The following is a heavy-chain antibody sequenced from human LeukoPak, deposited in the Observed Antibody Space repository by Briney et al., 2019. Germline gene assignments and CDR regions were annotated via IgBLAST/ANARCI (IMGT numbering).Heavy chain of an antibody. D-gene: IGHD4-17*01. J-gene: IGHJ4*02. Sequence: GASVKVSCKASGYSFIGYYIHWVRQAPEQGLEWMGWINTNNGDTKYAQKFQGRVTMIRDTSISTAYMELSRLTSDDTAVYYCARGDYGDFNWGQGTLVTVSS. CDR1: GYSFIGYY. V-gene: IGHV1-2*02. CDR2: INTNNGDT. CDR3: ARGDYGDFN.